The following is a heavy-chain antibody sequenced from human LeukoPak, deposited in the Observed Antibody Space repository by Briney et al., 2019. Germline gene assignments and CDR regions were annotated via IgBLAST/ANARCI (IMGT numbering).Heavy chain of an antibody. D-gene: IGHD6-19*01. J-gene: IGHJ4*02. CDR2: IYYSGST. Sequence: SETLSLTCAVYGGSFSGYYWSWIRQPPGKGLEWIGSIYYSGSTYYNPSLKSRVTISVDTSKNQFSLKLSSVTAADTAVYYCARGTVAGTYDYWGQGTLVTVSS. V-gene: IGHV4-34*01. CDR1: GGSFSGYY. CDR3: ARGTVAGTYDY.